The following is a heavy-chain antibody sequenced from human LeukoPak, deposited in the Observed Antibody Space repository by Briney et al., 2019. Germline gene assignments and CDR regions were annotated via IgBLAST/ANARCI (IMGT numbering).Heavy chain of an antibody. CDR1: GGSFSGYY. CDR2: INHSGST. V-gene: IGHV4-34*01. Sequence: KPSETLSLTCAVYGGSFSGYYWSWIRQPPGKGLEWIGEINHSGSTNYNPSLKSRVTISVDTSKNQFSLKLSSVTAADTAVYYCARAGFGELLPLNDYWGQGTLVTVSS. D-gene: IGHD3-10*01. CDR3: ARAGFGELLPLNDY. J-gene: IGHJ4*02.